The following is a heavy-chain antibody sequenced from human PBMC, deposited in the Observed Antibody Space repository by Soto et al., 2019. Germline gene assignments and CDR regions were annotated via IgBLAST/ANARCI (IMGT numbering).Heavy chain of an antibody. CDR1: GFTFGDYA. D-gene: IGHD2-2*02. V-gene: IGHV3-49*04. J-gene: IGHJ4*02. Sequence: SLRLSCTASGFTFGDYAMSWVRQAPGKGLEWVGFIRSKAYGGTTEYAASVKGRFTISRDDSKSIAYLQMNSLKTEDTAVYYCTRDFTLGYCSSTSCYTAYDYWGQGTLVTVSS. CDR3: TRDFTLGYCSSTSCYTAYDY. CDR2: IRSKAYGGTT.